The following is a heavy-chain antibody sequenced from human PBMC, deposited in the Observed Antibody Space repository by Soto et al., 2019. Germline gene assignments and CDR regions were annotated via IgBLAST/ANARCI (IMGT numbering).Heavy chain of an antibody. CDR2: ISSSSSYI. D-gene: IGHD6-19*01. V-gene: IGHV3-21*01. Sequence: GGSLRLSCASSGFTFSSYSMNWVRQAPGKGLEWVSSISSSSSYIYYADSVKGRFTISRDNAKNSLYLQMNSLRAEDTAVYYCARDQTSLENVAGITDFDYWGQGTLVTVSS. CDR1: GFTFSSYS. CDR3: ARDQTSLENVAGITDFDY. J-gene: IGHJ4*02.